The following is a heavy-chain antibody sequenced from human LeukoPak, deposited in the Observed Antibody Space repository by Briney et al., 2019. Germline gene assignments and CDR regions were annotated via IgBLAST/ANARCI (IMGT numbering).Heavy chain of an antibody. D-gene: IGHD3-10*01. CDR2: IYHSGST. Sequence: SETLSLTCTVSGGSISSGGYYWSWIRQPPGKGLEWIGYIYHSGSTYYNPSLKSRVTISVDTSKNQFSLKLSSVTAADTAVYYCARVVVTMVRGVITYYFDYWGQGTLVTVSS. CDR1: GGSISSGGYY. V-gene: IGHV4-30-2*01. CDR3: ARVVVTMVRGVITYYFDY. J-gene: IGHJ4*02.